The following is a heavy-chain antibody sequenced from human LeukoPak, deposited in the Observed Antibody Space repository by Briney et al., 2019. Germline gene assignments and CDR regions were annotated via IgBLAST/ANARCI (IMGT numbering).Heavy chain of an antibody. CDR2: ISAYNGNT. D-gene: IGHD4-17*01. CDR1: GYTFTSYG. CDR3: ARGMTTVTTGFDY. J-gene: IGHJ4*02. Sequence: ASVKVSCKASGYTFTSYGISWVRQAPGQGLEWMGWISAYNGNTNYAQKFQGGVTITRNTSISTAYVELSSLRSEDTAVYYCARGMTTVTTGFDYWGQGTLVTVSS. V-gene: IGHV1-18*01.